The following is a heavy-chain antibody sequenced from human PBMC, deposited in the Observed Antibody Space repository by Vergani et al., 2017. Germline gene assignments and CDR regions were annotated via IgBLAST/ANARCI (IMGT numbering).Heavy chain of an antibody. D-gene: IGHD6-19*01. CDR1: GASIRSRNYY. V-gene: IGHV4-39*01. CDR3: ARHSTVEWLVKLGWIDP. CDR2: IYYSGST. J-gene: IGHJ5*02. Sequence: QLQLQESGPGLVKPSATLSLTCSVSGASIRSRNYYWGWLRQPPGKGLEWIASIYYSGSTYYNPSLKSLVTISVDTSKNRLSLKRSSVTAADTSVYFCARHSTVEWLVKLGWIDPWGQGSLVTFPS.